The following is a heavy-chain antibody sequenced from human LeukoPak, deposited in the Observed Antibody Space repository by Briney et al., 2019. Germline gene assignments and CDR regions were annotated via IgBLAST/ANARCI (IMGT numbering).Heavy chain of an antibody. V-gene: IGHV4-30-2*01. CDR2: IYHSGST. J-gene: IGHJ4*02. D-gene: IGHD2-8*01. CDR3: ARARVGGYCTNGVCYAFDY. CDR1: GGSISSGGYY. Sequence: PSQTLSLTCTVSGGSISSGGYYWSWIRQPPGKGLEWIGYIYHSGSTYYNPSLKSRVTISVDRSKNQFSLKLSSVTAADTAVYYCARARVGGYCTNGVCYAFDYWGQGTLVTVSS.